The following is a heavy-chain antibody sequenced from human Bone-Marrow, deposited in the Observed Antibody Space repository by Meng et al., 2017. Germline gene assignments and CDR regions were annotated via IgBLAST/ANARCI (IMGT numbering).Heavy chain of an antibody. CDR3: ARVHGYYYGSGSHVFDY. V-gene: IGHV4-34*01. D-gene: IGHD3-10*01. CDR2: INHSGST. J-gene: IGHJ4*02. Sequence: GSLRLSCAVYGGSFSGYYWSWIRQPPGKGLEWIGEINHSGSTNYNPSLKSRVTISADTSKNQFSLKLSSVTAADTAVYYCARVHGYYYGSGSHVFDYWGQGTLVTVSS. CDR1: GGSFSGYY.